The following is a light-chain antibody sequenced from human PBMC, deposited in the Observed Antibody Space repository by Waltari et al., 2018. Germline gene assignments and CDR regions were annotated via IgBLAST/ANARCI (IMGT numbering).Light chain of an antibody. CDR2: KAS. V-gene: IGKV1-5*03. Sequence: DIQITQSPSTLSASVGDRVTITCRASQSISSWLSWYQQEPGKAPKLLIYKASSLESGAPSRFSGSGSGSAFTLTISSLQPDDFANYYCQQYNSYPWTFGQGTKVEIK. CDR3: QQYNSYPWT. J-gene: IGKJ1*01. CDR1: QSISSW.